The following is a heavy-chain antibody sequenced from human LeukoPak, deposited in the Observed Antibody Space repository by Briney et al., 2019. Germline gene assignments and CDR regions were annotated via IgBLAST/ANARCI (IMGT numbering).Heavy chain of an antibody. V-gene: IGHV4-30-4*01. CDR3: ARGRDYYDSGTWGWFDP. D-gene: IGHD3-10*01. J-gene: IGHJ5*02. CDR2: IYHSGGT. Sequence: SETLSLTCTVSGGSISNGDYYWSWIRQPPGKGLEWLGYIYHSGGTYYTPSLKSRATISADTSKNQFSLKLTYVTAADTAVYHWARGRDYYDSGTWGWFDPWGQGTLVTVSS. CDR1: GGSISNGDYY.